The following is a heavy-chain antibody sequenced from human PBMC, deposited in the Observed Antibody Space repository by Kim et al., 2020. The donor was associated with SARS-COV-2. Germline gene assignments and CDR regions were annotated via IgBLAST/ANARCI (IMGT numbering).Heavy chain of an antibody. D-gene: IGHD3-16*01. CDR2: ISWNSGSI. V-gene: IGHV3-9*01. CDR1: GFTFDDYA. J-gene: IGHJ3*02. Sequence: GGSLRLSCAASGFTFDDYAMHWVRQAPGKGLEWVSGISWNSGSIGYADSVKGRFTISRDNAKNSLYLQMNSLRAEDTALYYCATLGEPPSANRDDAFDIWGQGTMVTVSS. CDR3: ATLGEPPSANRDDAFDI.